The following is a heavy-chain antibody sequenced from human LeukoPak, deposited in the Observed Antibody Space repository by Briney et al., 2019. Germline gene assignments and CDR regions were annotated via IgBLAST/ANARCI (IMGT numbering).Heavy chain of an antibody. CDR2: IHSGGNI. V-gene: IGHV3-53*01. J-gene: IGHJ6*02. CDR3: ARDRGYAMDV. CDR1: GLSISDHY. Sequence: PGGSLRLSCAASGLSISDHYMSWVRQAPGKGLEWVSIIHSGGNIYYADSVKGRFTISRDNSKNTLYLQMNSLRAEDTAVYYCARDRGYAMDVWGQGTTVTVSS. D-gene: IGHD1-1*01.